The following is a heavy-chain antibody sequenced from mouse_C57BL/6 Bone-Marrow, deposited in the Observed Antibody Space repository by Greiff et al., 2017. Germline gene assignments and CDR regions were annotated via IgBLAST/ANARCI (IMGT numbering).Heavy chain of an antibody. CDR2: IYPGDGDT. CDR3: ARPRFAY. Sequence: VKLVESGAELVKPGASVKISSKAPGYAFSSSWWNWVKQRPGKGLEWIGQIYPGDGDTNYNGKFKGKATLTADKSSSTAYMQLSSLTSEDSAVYFCARPRFAYWGQGTLVTVSA. CDR1: GYAFSSSW. V-gene: IGHV1-80*01. J-gene: IGHJ3*01.